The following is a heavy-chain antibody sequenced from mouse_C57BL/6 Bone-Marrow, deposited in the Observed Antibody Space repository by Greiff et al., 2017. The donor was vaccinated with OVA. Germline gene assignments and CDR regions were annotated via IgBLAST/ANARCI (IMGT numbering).Heavy chain of an antibody. CDR1: GYTFTDYE. V-gene: IGHV1-15*01. D-gene: IGHD2-1*01. J-gene: IGHJ4*01. Sequence: QVQLQESGAELVRPGASVTLSCKASGYTFTDYEMHWVKQTPVHGLEWIGAIDPETGGTAYNQKFKGKAILTADKSSSTAYMELRSLTSEDSAVYYGTRGYGNYYAMGYWGRGTSVTVSA. CDR3: TRGYGNYYAMGY. CDR2: IDPETGGT.